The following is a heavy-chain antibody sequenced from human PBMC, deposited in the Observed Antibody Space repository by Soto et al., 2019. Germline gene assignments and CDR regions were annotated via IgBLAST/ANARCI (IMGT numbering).Heavy chain of an antibody. Sequence: QVQLVQSGAEVKKPGASVKVSCKISGYTFSNYGISWVRQAPGQGLEWMAWISAYTGNTNFAQRFQGRVTMTTDTSTSTAYMELRSLRSDDTAVYYCARDTPASGVATLGFWGQGSLVTVSS. CDR3: ARDTPASGVATLGF. D-gene: IGHD5-12*01. J-gene: IGHJ4*02. CDR1: GYTFSNYG. V-gene: IGHV1-18*01. CDR2: ISAYTGNT.